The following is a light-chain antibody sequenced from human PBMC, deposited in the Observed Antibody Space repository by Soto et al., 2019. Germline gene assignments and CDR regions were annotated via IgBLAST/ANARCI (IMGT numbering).Light chain of an antibody. Sequence: QSALTQPASVSGSPGQAITISCTGSSSDVGGYNLVSWYQHHPGKAPKLMIYEVTNRPLGISDRFSGSKSGTSASLAITGLQSEDEADYYCATWDDSLKGPVFGGGTQLTVL. CDR3: ATWDDSLKGPV. CDR2: EVT. V-gene: IGLV2-14*01. J-gene: IGLJ3*02. CDR1: SSDVGGYNL.